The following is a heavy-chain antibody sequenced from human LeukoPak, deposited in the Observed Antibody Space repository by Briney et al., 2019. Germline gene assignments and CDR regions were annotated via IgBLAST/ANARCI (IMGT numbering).Heavy chain of an antibody. CDR1: GFTFFTYG. V-gene: IGHV3-64*01. D-gene: IGHD6-13*01. CDR2: IGPDGGTI. CDR3: ARGAQLTDH. J-gene: IGHJ5*02. Sequence: GGSLRLSCAACGFTFFTYGMHWVRQAPGKGLEYVSGIGPDGGTIYYANSVKGRFTISRDNSKSMVFLQMDSLTPDDMAVYYCARGAQLTDHWGQGTLVTVSS.